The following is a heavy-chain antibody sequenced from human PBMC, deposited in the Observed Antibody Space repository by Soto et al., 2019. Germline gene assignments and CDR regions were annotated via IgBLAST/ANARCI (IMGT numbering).Heavy chain of an antibody. Sequence: QVQLVQSGAEVKKPGASVKVSCKASGYTFASYAISWMRQAPGQGLEWMGWISAYSGNTNYAQKLQGRVTMTTDTSTGTAYMELRSLRSADTAVDYCARDPPPPDYWGQGTLVTVSS. CDR2: ISAYSGNT. J-gene: IGHJ4*02. CDR3: ARDPPPPDY. CDR1: GYTFASYA. V-gene: IGHV1-18*01.